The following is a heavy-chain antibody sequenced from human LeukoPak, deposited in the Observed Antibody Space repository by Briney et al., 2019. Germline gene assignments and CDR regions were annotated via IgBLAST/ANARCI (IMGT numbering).Heavy chain of an antibody. CDR2: INHSGST. CDR3: ARGGGSSSWSFDH. CDR1: GGSFSGYY. V-gene: IGHV4-34*01. J-gene: IGHJ4*02. Sequence: PSETLSHTCGVYGGSFSGYYWTWIRQPPGKGLEWIGEINHSGSTNYNPSLKSRVTISVDTSKNQFSLKLSSVTAADTAVYYCARGGGSSSWSFDHWGQGTLVTVSS. D-gene: IGHD6-13*01.